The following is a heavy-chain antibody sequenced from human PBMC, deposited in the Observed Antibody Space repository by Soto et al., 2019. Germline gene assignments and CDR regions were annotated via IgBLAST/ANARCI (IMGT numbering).Heavy chain of an antibody. Sequence: LRLSFAASGXTFSSYAMSWVRQAPGKGLEWVSAISGSGGSTYYADSVKGRFTISRDNSKNTLYLQMNSLRAEDTAVYYCAKFFATMKNSFDYWGQGTLVTVSS. J-gene: IGHJ4*02. CDR1: GXTFSSYA. CDR3: AKFFATMKNSFDY. V-gene: IGHV3-23*01. D-gene: IGHD3-22*01. CDR2: ISGSGGST.